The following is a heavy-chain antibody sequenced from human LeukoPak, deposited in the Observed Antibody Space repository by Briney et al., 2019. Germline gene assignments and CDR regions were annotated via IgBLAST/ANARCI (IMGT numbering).Heavy chain of an antibody. CDR3: ARSDYDFWSGYYYDAFDI. Sequence: GESLKISCKGSGYSFTSYWIGWVRQMPGKGLEWMGIIYPGDSDTRYSLSFQGQVTISADKSISTAYLQWSSLKASDTAMYYCARSDYDFWSGYYYDAFDIWGQGTMVTVSS. CDR2: IYPGDSDT. V-gene: IGHV5-51*01. CDR1: GYSFTSYW. D-gene: IGHD3-3*01. J-gene: IGHJ3*02.